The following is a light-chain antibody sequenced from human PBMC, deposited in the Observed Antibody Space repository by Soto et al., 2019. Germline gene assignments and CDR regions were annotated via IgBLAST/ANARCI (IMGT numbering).Light chain of an antibody. V-gene: IGKV3-15*01. Sequence: EIVLTPSPGTLSLSPGERATLSCRASQSVSSSYLAWYQQKPGQAPRLLIYDASTRATGLPARFSGSGSGTEFTLTVSSLQSEDFAVYYCQQYNNWPLITFGQGTRLEIK. J-gene: IGKJ5*01. CDR3: QQYNNWPLIT. CDR1: QSVSSSY. CDR2: DAS.